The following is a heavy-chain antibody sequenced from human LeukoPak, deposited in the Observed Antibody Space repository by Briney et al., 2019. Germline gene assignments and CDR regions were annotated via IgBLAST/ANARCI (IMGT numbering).Heavy chain of an antibody. Sequence: SETLSLTCTVSGGSISSYYWSWIRHPPGKGLEWIGYIYYSGSTNYNPSLKSRVTISVDTSKNQFSLKLSSVTAADTAVYYCARQHCSSTSCYYHYGMDVWGQGTTVTVSS. CDR3: ARQHCSSTSCYYHYGMDV. CDR1: GGSISSYY. V-gene: IGHV4-59*08. J-gene: IGHJ6*02. CDR2: IYYSGST. D-gene: IGHD2-2*01.